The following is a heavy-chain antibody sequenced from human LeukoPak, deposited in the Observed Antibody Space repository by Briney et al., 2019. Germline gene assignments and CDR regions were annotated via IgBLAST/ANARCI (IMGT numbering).Heavy chain of an antibody. CDR1: RGTFSNYA. J-gene: IGHJ4*02. D-gene: IGHD3-16*02. CDR3: ARDSMITFGGIIVPYYFDY. Sequence: VASVKVSCKASRGTFSNYAISWVRQAPGQGLEWMGGIIPIFGTANYAQKLQGRVTITADESTSTAYMELSSLRSEDTAVYYCARDSMITFGGIIVPYYFDYWGQGTLVTVSS. V-gene: IGHV1-69*13. CDR2: IIPIFGTA.